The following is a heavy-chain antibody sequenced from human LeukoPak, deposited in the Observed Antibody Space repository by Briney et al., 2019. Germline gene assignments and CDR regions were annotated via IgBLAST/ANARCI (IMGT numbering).Heavy chain of an antibody. CDR2: IYYSGTT. J-gene: IGHJ4*02. CDR1: GGSISSSSHY. D-gene: IGHD3-22*01. Sequence: SETLSLTCSVSGGSISSSSHYWGCIRQPPGKGLECIGSIYYSGTTKYSPSLQSRVAISVDMSEHQFSLKLSSVTAADTAVYYCARHGSDYYDSSGYYYPFDYWGQGTLVTVSS. V-gene: IGHV4-39*01. CDR3: ARHGSDYYDSSGYYYPFDY.